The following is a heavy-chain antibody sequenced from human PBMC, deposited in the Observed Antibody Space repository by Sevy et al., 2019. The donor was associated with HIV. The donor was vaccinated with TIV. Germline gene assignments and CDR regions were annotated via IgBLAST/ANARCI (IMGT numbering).Heavy chain of an antibody. CDR2: FDPEDGET. D-gene: IGHD4-17*01. J-gene: IGHJ6*02. CDR1: GYTLSQLS. V-gene: IGHV1-24*01. CDR3: ARDHVKDGDLGDYYYFAMDL. Sequence: ASVKVSCKVSGYTLSQLSMHWVRQAPGKGLEWMGSFDPEDGETLYAQKLQGRVTMTEDTSIDTAYMELNSLRSEDTAVYYCARDHVKDGDLGDYYYFAMDLWGQGTTVTVSS.